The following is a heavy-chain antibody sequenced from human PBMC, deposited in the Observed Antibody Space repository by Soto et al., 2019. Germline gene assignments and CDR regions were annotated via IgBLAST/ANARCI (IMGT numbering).Heavy chain of an antibody. CDR1: GGTFSSYA. D-gene: IGHD2-15*01. Sequence: ASVKVSCKASGGTFSSYAISWVRQAPGQGLEWMGWISAYIGTTNYAQKLQGRVTMTTDTSTSTAYMELRSLRSDDTAVYYCARDLVVVAQRYNWFDPWGQGTLVTVSS. V-gene: IGHV1-18*01. CDR3: ARDLVVVAQRYNWFDP. CDR2: ISAYIGTT. J-gene: IGHJ5*02.